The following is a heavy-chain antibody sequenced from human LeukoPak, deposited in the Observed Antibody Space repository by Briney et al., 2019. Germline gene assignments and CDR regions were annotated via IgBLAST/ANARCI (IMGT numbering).Heavy chain of an antibody. CDR3: ARDHGAPAAPDY. V-gene: IGHV1-2*02. CDR2: IHPNSSAT. CDR1: GYTFTGYY. J-gene: IGHJ4*02. Sequence: ASVKVSCKASGYTFTGYYIHWERQAPGQGPEWMGWIHPNSSATNYAQKVQGRVTMTRDTSISTAYMELTSLRSDDTAVYYCARDHGAPAAPDYWGRGTLVTVSS. D-gene: IGHD2-2*01.